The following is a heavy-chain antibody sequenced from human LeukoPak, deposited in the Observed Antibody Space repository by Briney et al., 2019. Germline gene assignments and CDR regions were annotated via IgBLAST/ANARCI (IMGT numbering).Heavy chain of an antibody. CDR3: AHATQRLPTIMIDAFDI. V-gene: IGHV1-69*13. CDR2: IIPIFGTA. J-gene: IGHJ3*02. D-gene: IGHD5-24*01. Sequence: SVKVSCKASGGTFSSYAISWVRQAPGQGLEWMGRIIPIFGTANYAQKFQGKVTITADESTSTFYMDLSGLRSEDTAVYYCAHATQRLPTIMIDAFDIWGQGTRVTVSS. CDR1: GGTFSSYA.